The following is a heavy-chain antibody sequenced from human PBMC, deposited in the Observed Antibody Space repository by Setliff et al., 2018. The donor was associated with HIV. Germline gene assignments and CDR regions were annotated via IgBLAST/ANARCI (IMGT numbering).Heavy chain of an antibody. D-gene: IGHD2-2*03. CDR1: GFTFSTFR. CDR2: IWYDGSNK. Sequence: GGSLRLSCVASGFTFSTFRMHWVRQAPGKGLEWVAVIWYDGSNKSYADSVRGRFTISRDNSKNTLYLQMNSLTAEDTAVYYCAKVDNGHCTSASCRDFDYWGQGTLVTVSS. V-gene: IGHV3-33*06. J-gene: IGHJ4*02. CDR3: AKVDNGHCTSASCRDFDY.